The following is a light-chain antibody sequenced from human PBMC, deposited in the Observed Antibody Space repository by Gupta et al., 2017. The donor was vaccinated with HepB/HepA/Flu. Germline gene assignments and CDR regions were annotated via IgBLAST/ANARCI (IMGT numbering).Light chain of an antibody. J-gene: IGLJ2*01. CDR3: QVWDITTAHVV. V-gene: IGLV3-9*01. CDR1: NIGSKN. Sequence: SYELTQPLSVSVALGQTARITCGGNNIGSKNVHWYQQKPGQAPVLVIYRDSNRPSEIPERFSGSNSGNTATLTTSRAQAGDEADYYCQVWDITTAHVVFGGGTKLTVL. CDR2: RDS.